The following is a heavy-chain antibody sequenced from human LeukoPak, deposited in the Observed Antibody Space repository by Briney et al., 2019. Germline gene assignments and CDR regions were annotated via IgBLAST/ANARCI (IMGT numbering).Heavy chain of an antibody. CDR3: ARTNPVYGDYDY. Sequence: GSLRLSCAVSGFSVNDNYMSWVRQAPGKGLQWVSIMFPDGRTYYADSVKGRFTISRDLARNTLLLQMHSLRADDTAVHYCARTNPVYGDYDYWGQGTLVTVSS. J-gene: IGHJ4*02. V-gene: IGHV3-53*01. CDR1: GFSVNDNY. CDR2: MFPDGRT. D-gene: IGHD4-17*01.